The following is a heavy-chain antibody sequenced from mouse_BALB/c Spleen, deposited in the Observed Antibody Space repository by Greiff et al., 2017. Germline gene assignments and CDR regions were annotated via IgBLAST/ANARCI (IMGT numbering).Heavy chain of an antibody. J-gene: IGHJ2*01. Sequence: EVKLMESGGGLVQPGGSLKLSCAASGFTFSSYTMSWVRQTPEKRLEWVAYISNGGGSTYYPDTVKGRFTISRDNAKNTLYLQMSSLKSEDTAMYYCARHNSYYDYFDDWGQGTTLTVSS. V-gene: IGHV5-12-2*01. CDR2: ISNGGGST. D-gene: IGHD2-12*01. CDR3: ARHNSYYDYFDD. CDR1: GFTFSSYT.